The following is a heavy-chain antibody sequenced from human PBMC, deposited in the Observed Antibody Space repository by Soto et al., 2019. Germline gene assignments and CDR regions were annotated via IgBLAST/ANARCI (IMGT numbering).Heavy chain of an antibody. J-gene: IGHJ3*02. Sequence: PGGSLRLSCAASGFSFNNAWMSWVRQAPGKGLQWVGRIKSKAAGETTDYAAPVKGRFTISRDDSENTLYLQMNSLQTDDTAVYYCAREGGHTGGAFGIWGQGTMVTVSS. V-gene: IGHV3-15*01. CDR2: IKSKAAGETT. D-gene: IGHD2-15*01. CDR1: GFSFNNAW. CDR3: AREGGHTGGAFGI.